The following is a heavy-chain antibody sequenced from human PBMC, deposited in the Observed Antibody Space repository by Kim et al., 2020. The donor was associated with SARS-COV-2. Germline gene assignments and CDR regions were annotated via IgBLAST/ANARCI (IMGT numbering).Heavy chain of an antibody. Sequence: TNYAQKFQGRVTMTRDTSISTAYMELSRLRSDDTAVYYCARDSTLHFHDYWGQGTLVTVSS. V-gene: IGHV1-2*02. CDR2: T. J-gene: IGHJ4*02. CDR3: ARDSTLHFHDY. D-gene: IGHD3-3*02.